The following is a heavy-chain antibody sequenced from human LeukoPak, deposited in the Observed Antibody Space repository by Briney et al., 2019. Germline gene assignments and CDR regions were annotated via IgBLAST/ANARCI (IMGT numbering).Heavy chain of an antibody. J-gene: IGHJ6*02. CDR1: GYTFTSYG. Sequence: ASVKVSCKASGYTFTSYGISWVRQAPGQGLEWMGWISAYNGNTNYAQKLQGRVTMTTDTSTSTAHMELRSLRSDDTAVYYCARDDGDYYYYGMDVWGQGTTVTVSS. CDR3: ARDDGDYYYYGMDV. D-gene: IGHD4-17*01. CDR2: ISAYNGNT. V-gene: IGHV1-18*01.